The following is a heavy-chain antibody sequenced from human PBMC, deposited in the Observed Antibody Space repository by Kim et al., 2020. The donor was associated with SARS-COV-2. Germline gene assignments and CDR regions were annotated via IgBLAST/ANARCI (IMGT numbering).Heavy chain of an antibody. V-gene: IGHV1-18*04. D-gene: IGHD3-22*01. CDR1: GYTFTNYG. Sequence: ASVKVSCKASGYTFTNYGISWVRQAPGQGLEWVGWISGFKEDTYYLQRFEDRVTLTTDTSTNTAYMELRSLRSDDTAVYYCARDWPYYYHNSGYYGSFHFYYGMDVWGQGTTVTVSS. CDR2: ISGFKEDT. CDR3: ARDWPYYYHNSGYYGSFHFYYGMDV. J-gene: IGHJ6*02.